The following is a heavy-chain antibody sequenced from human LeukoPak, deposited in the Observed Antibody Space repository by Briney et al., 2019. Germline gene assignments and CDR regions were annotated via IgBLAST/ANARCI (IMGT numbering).Heavy chain of an antibody. CDR3: ARLRSSRNYRIAAAGYWFDP. Sequence: PSETLSLTCTVSGYSISSGYYWGWIRQPPGKGLEWIGIISHSGSTYYNPSLKSRVTISVDTSKNQFSLKLSSVTAADTAVYYCARLRSSRNYRIAAAGYWFDPWGQGTLVTVSS. CDR2: ISHSGST. J-gene: IGHJ5*02. V-gene: IGHV4-38-2*02. CDR1: GYSISSGYY. D-gene: IGHD6-13*01.